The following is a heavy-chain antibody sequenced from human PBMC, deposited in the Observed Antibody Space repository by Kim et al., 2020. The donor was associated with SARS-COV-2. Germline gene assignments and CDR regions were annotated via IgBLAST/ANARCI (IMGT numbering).Heavy chain of an antibody. V-gene: IGHV3-23*01. CDR3: AKVRWEYYGSGIYGMDV. D-gene: IGHD3-10*01. Sequence: VKGRFTISRDNSKNTLYLQMNSLRAEDTAVYYCAKVRWEYYGSGIYGMDVWGQGTTVTVSS. J-gene: IGHJ6*02.